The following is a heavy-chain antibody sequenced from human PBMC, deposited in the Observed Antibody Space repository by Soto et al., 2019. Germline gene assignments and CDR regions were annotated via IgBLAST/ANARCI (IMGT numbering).Heavy chain of an antibody. CDR2: IYYGGST. J-gene: IGHJ5*02. Sequence: PSETLSLTCTVSGGSISSGGYYWSWIRQHPGKGLEWIGYIYYGGSTYYNPSLKSRVTISVDTSKNQFSLKLSSVTAADTAVYYCARGGYYDSSGYYGPWGQGTLVTVPQ. CDR3: ARGGYYDSSGYYGP. D-gene: IGHD3-22*01. CDR1: GGSISSGGYY. V-gene: IGHV4-31*03.